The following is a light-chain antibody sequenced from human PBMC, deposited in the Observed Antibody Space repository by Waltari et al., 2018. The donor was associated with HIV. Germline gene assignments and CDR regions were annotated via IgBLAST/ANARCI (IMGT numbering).Light chain of an antibody. Sequence: EIVLTQSPGTLSLSPGERATLSCRASQSVSSSYLAWYQQKPGQAPRLLIYGASSRATGIPDRVSGSGSGTDFTLTISRLEPEDFAVYYCQQYGSSALTFGGGTKVEIK. CDR2: GAS. CDR1: QSVSSSY. J-gene: IGKJ4*01. CDR3: QQYGSSALT. V-gene: IGKV3-20*01.